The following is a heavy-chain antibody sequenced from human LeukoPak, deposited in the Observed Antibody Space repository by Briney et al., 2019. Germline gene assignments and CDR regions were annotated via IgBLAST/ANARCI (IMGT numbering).Heavy chain of an antibody. D-gene: IGHD5-18*01. CDR1: GFTFDDYG. Sequence: GGSLRLSCAASGFTFDDYGMSWVRQAPGKGLEWVSGINWNGGSTGYADSVKGRFTISRDNAKNSLYLQVNSLRAEDTALYYCARDEPGGYSYGSFDYWGQGTLVTVSS. CDR3: ARDEPGGYSYGSFDY. CDR2: INWNGGST. J-gene: IGHJ4*02. V-gene: IGHV3-20*04.